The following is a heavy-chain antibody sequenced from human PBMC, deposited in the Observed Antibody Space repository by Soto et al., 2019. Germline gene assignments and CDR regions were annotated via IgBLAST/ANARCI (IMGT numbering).Heavy chain of an antibody. V-gene: IGHV4-39*07. Sequence: SETLSLTCTVSGGSISSSSYYWGWIRQPPGKGMEWIGSIYYSGSTNYSPSFQGHVTISADKSISTAYLQWSSLKASDTAMYYCARQGMITRPEYGMDVWGQGTTVTVSS. CDR2: IYYSGST. J-gene: IGHJ6*02. CDR3: ARQGMITRPEYGMDV. CDR1: GGSISSSSYY. D-gene: IGHD3-16*01.